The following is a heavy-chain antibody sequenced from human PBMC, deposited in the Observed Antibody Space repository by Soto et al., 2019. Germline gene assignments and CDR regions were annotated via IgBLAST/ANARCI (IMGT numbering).Heavy chain of an antibody. Sequence: QVQLVESGGGVVQPGRSLRLSCAASGFTFSSYGMHWVRQAPGKGLEWVAVISYDGSNKYYADSVKGRFTISRDNSKNTLYLQMNSLRAEDTAVYYCATLYSNYDSSGYYYNWYFDLWGRGTLVTVSS. J-gene: IGHJ2*01. D-gene: IGHD3-22*01. CDR1: GFTFSSYG. CDR3: ATLYSNYDSSGYYYNWYFDL. CDR2: ISYDGSNK. V-gene: IGHV3-30*03.